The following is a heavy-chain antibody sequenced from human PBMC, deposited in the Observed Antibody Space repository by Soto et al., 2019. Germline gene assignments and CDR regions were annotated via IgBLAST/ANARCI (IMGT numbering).Heavy chain of an antibody. D-gene: IGHD3-10*01. J-gene: IGHJ6*02. Sequence: QVQLVQSGAEVKKPGSSVKVSCKASGGTFSSYAISWVRQAPGQGLEWMGGIIPIFGTANYAQKFQGRVTITADESTRTAYMELSSLRSEDTDVYYCAREELWFGEQYYYYGMDVWGQGTTVTVSS. CDR3: AREELWFGEQYYYYGMDV. CDR1: GGTFSSYA. V-gene: IGHV1-69*01. CDR2: IIPIFGTA.